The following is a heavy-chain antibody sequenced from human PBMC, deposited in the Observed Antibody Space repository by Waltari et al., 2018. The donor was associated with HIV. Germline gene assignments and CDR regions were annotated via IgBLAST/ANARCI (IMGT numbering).Heavy chain of an antibody. CDR2: INHSGTT. CDR3: AYSYLTGSILHPF. D-gene: IGHD3-9*01. J-gene: IGHJ4*01. CDR1: GGSFSGYY. V-gene: IGHV4-34*01. Sequence: QEQLQQWGAGLLRPSETLSLTCAGYGGSFSGYYLNWVRQTTGKGLEWIGEINHSGTTNYNPSLKSRVTMSVDTSKRQFSLKLNSVTAADTAVYFCAYSYLTGSILHPFWGQATLVTVSS.